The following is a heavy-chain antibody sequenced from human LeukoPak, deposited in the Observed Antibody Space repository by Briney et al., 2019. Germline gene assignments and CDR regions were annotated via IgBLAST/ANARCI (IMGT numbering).Heavy chain of an antibody. CDR3: ARDRYYGSGSYGLDY. D-gene: IGHD3-10*01. J-gene: IGHJ4*02. CDR2: IYSGGST. V-gene: IGHV3-53*01. CDR1: GFTVSSNY. Sequence: GGSLRLSCAASGFTVSSNYMSWVRHAPGKGLEWVSVIYSGGSTYYADSVKGRFTISRDNSKNTLYLQMNSLRAEDTAVYYCARDRYYGSGSYGLDYWGQGTLVTVSS.